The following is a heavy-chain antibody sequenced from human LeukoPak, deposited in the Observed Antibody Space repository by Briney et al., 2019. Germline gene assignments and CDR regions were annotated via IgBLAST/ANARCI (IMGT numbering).Heavy chain of an antibody. V-gene: IGHV4-30-4*01. CDR1: GGSISSGGYY. CDR2: IYYSGST. J-gene: IGHJ5*02. Sequence: PSQTLSLTCTVSGGSISSGGYYWSWIRQPPGKGLEWIGYIYYSGSTYYNPSLKSRVTISVYTCKNEFSMTLSSVTAADTDVYYCARESSRSPPMTTVTTSLDPWGQGTLVTVSS. D-gene: IGHD4-17*01. CDR3: ARESSRSPPMTTVTTSLDP.